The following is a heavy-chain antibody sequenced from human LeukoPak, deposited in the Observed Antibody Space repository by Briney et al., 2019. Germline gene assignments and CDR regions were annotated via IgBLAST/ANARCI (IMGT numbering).Heavy chain of an antibody. Sequence: GGSLRLSCAASGFTFSSYSMNWVRQAPGKGLEWVSYISSSSSTIYYADSVKGGFTISRDNAKNSLYLQMNSLRAEDTAVYYCARDCLTMVRGVVVTSYYYYMDVWGKGTTVTVSS. CDR2: ISSSSSTI. CDR1: GFTFSSYS. D-gene: IGHD3-10*01. J-gene: IGHJ6*03. V-gene: IGHV3-48*01. CDR3: ARDCLTMVRGVVVTSYYYYMDV.